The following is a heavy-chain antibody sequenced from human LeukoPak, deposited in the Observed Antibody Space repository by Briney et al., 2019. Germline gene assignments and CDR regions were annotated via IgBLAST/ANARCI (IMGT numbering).Heavy chain of an antibody. J-gene: IGHJ4*02. CDR1: GGSISSGSCY. CDR3: ARGLFAAAGDPYFYY. CDR2: IYTSGST. V-gene: IGHV4-61*02. Sequence: SETLSLTCTVSGGSISSGSCYWSRIRQPAGQGLDWIGRIYTSGSTNYNPSLKSRVTMSADTSKNQFSLKLSSVTAADTAVYYCARGLFAAAGDPYFYYWGEGTLVTVSS. D-gene: IGHD6-13*01.